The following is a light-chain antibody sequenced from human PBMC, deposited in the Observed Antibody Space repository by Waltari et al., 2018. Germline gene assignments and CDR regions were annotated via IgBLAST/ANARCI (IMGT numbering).Light chain of an antibody. J-gene: IGKJ1*01. CDR3: QQYNNWPRT. V-gene: IGKV3-15*01. Sequence: EIVMTQPPVTLSVSPGERATLSSRASQSVSSNLAWYQQKPGQAPRLLMYGAYTRATGIPARFSGSGSGKEFSLTISRLQSEDFAVYYCQQYNNWPRTFGPGTKVEIK. CDR1: QSVSSN. CDR2: GAY.